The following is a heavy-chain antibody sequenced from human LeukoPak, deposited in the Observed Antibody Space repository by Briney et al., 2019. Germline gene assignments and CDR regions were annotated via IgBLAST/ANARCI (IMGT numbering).Heavy chain of an antibody. CDR3: ATGGSGYHEDGSGGYYFVY. Sequence: SETLSLTCTVSGGSITSYYWSWIRQPPGKGLEWIGYIYYSGSTNYNPSLKSRVTISVDTSKNQFSLKLSSVTAADTDVYYCATGGSGYHEDGSGGYYFVYWGQGTLVTVSS. D-gene: IGHD5-12*01. CDR2: IYYSGST. CDR1: GGSITSYY. J-gene: IGHJ4*02. V-gene: IGHV4-59*01.